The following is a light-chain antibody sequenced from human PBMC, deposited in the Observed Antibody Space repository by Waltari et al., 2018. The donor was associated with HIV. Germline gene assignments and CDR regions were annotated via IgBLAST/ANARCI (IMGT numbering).Light chain of an antibody. CDR3: HHYDTSPLT. CDR1: QTVTSNY. V-gene: IGKV3-20*01. J-gene: IGKJ2*01. CDR2: GAS. Sequence: EIVLTQSPRTLSLSPGGRAIFSCRASQTVTSNYLAWYQVKPGQAPRLLIYGASIRATGVPDRFSGSGSGTDFTLTIGRLEPEDFAVYFCHHYDTSPLTFGQGSRVEIK.